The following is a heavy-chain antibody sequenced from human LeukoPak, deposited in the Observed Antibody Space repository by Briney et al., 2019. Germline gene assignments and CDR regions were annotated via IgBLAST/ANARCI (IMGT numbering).Heavy chain of an antibody. J-gene: IGHJ5*02. Sequence: GGSLRLSCAASGFTFSDYYMSWISQAPGKGLEWVSYISTTSSYTDYADSVRGRFTISRDNAKNLLYLQMNSLRPEDTAVYYCARDWYCSSSICYTDRNWFDPWGQGTLVTVSS. CDR2: ISTTSSYT. CDR3: ARDWYCSSSICYTDRNWFDP. CDR1: GFTFSDYY. V-gene: IGHV3-11*05. D-gene: IGHD2-2*02.